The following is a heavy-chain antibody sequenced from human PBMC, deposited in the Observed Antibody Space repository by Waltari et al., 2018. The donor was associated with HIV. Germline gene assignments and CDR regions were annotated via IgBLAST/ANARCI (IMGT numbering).Heavy chain of an antibody. Sequence: EVQLVQSGAEVKKPGESLRISCKGSGYSFTSYWIGWVRQMPGKGLDWMGNIYPGDSNTRYSPSFKGQVTISADKAISAAYLQWSSLKASDSGMYYCARPVTYCGSDCASLGGFHIWGQGTLVTVSS. J-gene: IGHJ3*02. CDR1: GYSFTSYW. CDR3: ARPVTYCGSDCASLGGFHI. CDR2: IYPGDSNT. V-gene: IGHV5-51*03. D-gene: IGHD2-21*02.